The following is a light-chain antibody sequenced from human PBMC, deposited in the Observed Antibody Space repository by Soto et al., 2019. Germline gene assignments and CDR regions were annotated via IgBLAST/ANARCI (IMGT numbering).Light chain of an antibody. CDR1: SSDVGGYNY. V-gene: IGLV2-14*01. J-gene: IGLJ1*01. Sequence: QSVLTQPVSVSGSPGQSITTACTGTSSDVGGYNYVSWFQQHPGKAPKLMISEVSNRPSGVSNRFSASKSGNTASLTISGLQSEDEATYYCSSYSSSSTLVFGTGTKVTVL. CDR3: SSYSSSSTLV. CDR2: EVS.